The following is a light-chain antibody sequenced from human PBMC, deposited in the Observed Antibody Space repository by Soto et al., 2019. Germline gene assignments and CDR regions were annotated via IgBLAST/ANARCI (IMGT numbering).Light chain of an antibody. V-gene: IGLV2-23*01. J-gene: IGLJ1*01. Sequence: QSLRTQSASVSGSPGQSITISCTGTSSDVGSYNLVSWYQQHPGKAPKLMIYEGSKRPSGVSNRFSGSKSGNTASLTISGLQAEDEADYYCCSYAGSSTYVFGTGTK. CDR2: EGS. CDR1: SSDVGSYNL. CDR3: CSYAGSSTYV.